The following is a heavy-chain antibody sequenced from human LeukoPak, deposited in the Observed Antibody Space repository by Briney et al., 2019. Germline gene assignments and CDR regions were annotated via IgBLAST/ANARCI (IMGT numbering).Heavy chain of an antibody. CDR1: GFTFSSYA. Sequence: PGGSLRLSCAASGFTFSSYAMSWVRQAPGKGLEWVSAISGSGGSTYYADSVKGRFTISRDNSKNTLYLQMNSLRAEDTAVYYCAKPMEYYDSSGYYYSYFDYWGQGTLVTVSS. D-gene: IGHD3-22*01. CDR3: AKPMEYYDSSGYYYSYFDY. CDR2: ISGSGGST. J-gene: IGHJ4*02. V-gene: IGHV3-23*01.